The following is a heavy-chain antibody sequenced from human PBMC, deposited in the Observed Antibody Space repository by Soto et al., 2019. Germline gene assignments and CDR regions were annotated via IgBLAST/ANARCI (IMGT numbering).Heavy chain of an antibody. Sequence: PGESLKISCKGSGYSFTSYWIGWVRQMPGKGLEWMGIIYPGDSDTRYSPSFQGQVTISADKSISTAYLQWSSLKASDTAMYYCARQETYDYDSSGYSPNAFDIWGQGTMVTVSS. CDR2: IYPGDSDT. J-gene: IGHJ3*02. V-gene: IGHV5-51*01. CDR3: ARQETYDYDSSGYSPNAFDI. D-gene: IGHD3-22*01. CDR1: GYSFTSYW.